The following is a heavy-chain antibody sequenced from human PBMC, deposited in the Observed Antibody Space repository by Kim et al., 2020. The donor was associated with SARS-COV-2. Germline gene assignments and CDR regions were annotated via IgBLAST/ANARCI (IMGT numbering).Heavy chain of an antibody. Sequence: SVKVSCKASGGTFSSYAISWVRQAPGQGLEWMGGIIPIFGTANYAQKFQGRVTITADESTSTAYMELSSLRSEDTAVYHCARGGYSYGLRYYYGMDVWGQGTTVTVSS. D-gene: IGHD5-18*01. CDR3: ARGGYSYGLRYYYGMDV. J-gene: IGHJ6*02. V-gene: IGHV1-69*13. CDR2: IIPIFGTA. CDR1: GGTFSSYA.